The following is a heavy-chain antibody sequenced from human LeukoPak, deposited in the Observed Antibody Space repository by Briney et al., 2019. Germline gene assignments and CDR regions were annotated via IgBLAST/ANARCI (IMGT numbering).Heavy chain of an antibody. D-gene: IGHD3-3*01. J-gene: IGHJ5*02. CDR2: IYYSGST. V-gene: IGHV4-59*01. CDR1: GDSISSYY. Sequence: SETLSLTCTVSGDSISSYYWSWIRQPPGKGLEWIGYIYYSGSTNYNPSLKSRVTISVDTSKNQFSLKLSSVTAADTAVYYCARVRNYDFWSGLGWFDPWGQGTLVTVSS. CDR3: ARVRNYDFWSGLGWFDP.